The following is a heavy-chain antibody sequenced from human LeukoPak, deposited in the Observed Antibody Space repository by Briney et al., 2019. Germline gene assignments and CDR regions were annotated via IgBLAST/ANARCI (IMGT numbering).Heavy chain of an antibody. CDR2: FDPEDGET. D-gene: IGHD2-2*01. V-gene: IGHV1-24*01. CDR3: AKDLTCSSTSCYVDY. Sequence: GASVNVSCKVSGYTLTELSMHWVRQAPGKGLEWMGSFDPEDGETIYAQKFQGRVTMTEDTSTDTAYMELSSLRSEDTAIYYCAKDLTCSSTSCYVDYWGQGTLVTVSS. CDR1: GYTLTELS. J-gene: IGHJ4*02.